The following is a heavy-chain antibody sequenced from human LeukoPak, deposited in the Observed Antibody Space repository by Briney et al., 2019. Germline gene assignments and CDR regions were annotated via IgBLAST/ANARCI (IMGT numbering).Heavy chain of an antibody. V-gene: IGHV4-59*08. CDR3: ARHHPGQSGSFDI. CDR2: IDYTGST. J-gene: IGHJ3*02. CDR1: GGSISSYF. Sequence: PSETLSLTCAVSGGSISSYFWSWIRLPPGTGLEWIGYIDYTGSTNYNPSLKSRLTISIDTSENQFSLKVSSVTAADTAVYYCARHHPGQSGSFDIWGQGTMVTVSS. D-gene: IGHD3-10*01.